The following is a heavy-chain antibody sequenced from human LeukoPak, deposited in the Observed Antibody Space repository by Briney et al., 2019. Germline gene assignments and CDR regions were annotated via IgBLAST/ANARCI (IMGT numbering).Heavy chain of an antibody. J-gene: IGHJ4*02. CDR2: ISNTGGNI. V-gene: IGHV3-11*04. D-gene: IGHD6-13*01. Sequence: PGGSLRLSCAASEFSFSDYYMSWIRQAPGKGLEWVSYISNTGGNIAYADSVRGRFTISRDNAQNSPYLEMNSLRAEDTAVYYCARDLALYTSRWAEGYFDYWGQGTLVTVSS. CDR1: EFSFSDYY. CDR3: ARDLALYTSRWAEGYFDY.